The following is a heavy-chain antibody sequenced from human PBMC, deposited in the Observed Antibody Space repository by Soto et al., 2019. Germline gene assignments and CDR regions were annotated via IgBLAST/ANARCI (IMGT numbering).Heavy chain of an antibody. J-gene: IGHJ4*02. D-gene: IGHD2-2*01. CDR2: ISDTGSSH. Sequence: VQLVESGGTVVHPGGSLRLSCVGSGFTFSSYGMHWVRQAPGKGLECVAVISDTGSSHYYAASVEGRFTISRENSKNTLSLHMDRLRVEDTAVYYCAKDRGGDCPDNSCYFGADYWGQGTPVTVSS. V-gene: IGHV3-30*18. CDR3: AKDRGGDCPDNSCYFGADY. CDR1: GFTFSSYG.